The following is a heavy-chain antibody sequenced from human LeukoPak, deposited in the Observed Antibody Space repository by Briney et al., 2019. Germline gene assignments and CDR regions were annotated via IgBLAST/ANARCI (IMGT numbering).Heavy chain of an antibody. Sequence: SGGSLRLSCAASGFTFSSYAMHWVRQAPGKGLEWVAVISYDGSNKYYADSVKGRFTISRDNSKNTLYLQMNSLRAEDTAVYHCAKPTGITMVRGVFPFDYWGQGTLVTVSS. CDR3: AKPTGITMVRGVFPFDY. CDR1: GFTFSSYA. CDR2: ISYDGSNK. J-gene: IGHJ4*02. D-gene: IGHD3-10*01. V-gene: IGHV3-30-3*02.